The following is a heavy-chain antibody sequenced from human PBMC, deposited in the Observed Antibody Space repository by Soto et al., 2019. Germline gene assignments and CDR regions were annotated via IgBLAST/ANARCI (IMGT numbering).Heavy chain of an antibody. CDR1: GDSISRNGYF. Sequence: SETLSLTCSVSGDSISRNGYFWTWIRQHPGKGLEWIGYIYNSGSSYYNPSLKSRVIISVDTSKNHFSLNLTAVTAADTAVYYCXRGTMLRGPGYYYAMDVWGQGTTVTVSS. D-gene: IGHD3-10*01. CDR2: IYNSGSS. V-gene: IGHV4-31*02. CDR3: XRGTMLRGPGYYYAMDV. J-gene: IGHJ6*02.